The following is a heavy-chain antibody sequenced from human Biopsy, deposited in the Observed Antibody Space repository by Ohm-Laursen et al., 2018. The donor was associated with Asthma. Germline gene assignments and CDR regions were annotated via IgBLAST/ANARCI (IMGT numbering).Heavy chain of an antibody. V-gene: IGHV3-30*18. J-gene: IGHJ6*02. D-gene: IGHD3-10*01. CDR1: GFTFSIYD. CDR3: AKDRFDGSVTSHYYYYGIDV. Sequence: SSLRLSCAASGFTFSIYDIHWVRQAPGKGPEWVALISYDGREKGYVDSVKGRFTISRDNFRNTLYVEMSSLRPEDSATYYCAKDRFDGSVTSHYYYYGIDVWGQGTAVTVSS. CDR2: ISYDGREK.